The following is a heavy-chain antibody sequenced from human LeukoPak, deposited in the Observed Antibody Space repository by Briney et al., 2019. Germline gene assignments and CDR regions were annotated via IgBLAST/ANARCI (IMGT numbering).Heavy chain of an antibody. Sequence: GGSLRLSCAASGFTFSSYAMSWVRQAPGKGLEWVSAISGSGAGTDYADSVRGRFIISRDNSKNTMYLQMSSLRAEDTAIYYCAKSSNEWELNSFDSWGQGTLVPVSS. J-gene: IGHJ4*02. CDR1: GFTFSSYA. CDR2: ISGSGAGT. CDR3: AKSSNEWELNSFDS. D-gene: IGHD1-26*01. V-gene: IGHV3-23*01.